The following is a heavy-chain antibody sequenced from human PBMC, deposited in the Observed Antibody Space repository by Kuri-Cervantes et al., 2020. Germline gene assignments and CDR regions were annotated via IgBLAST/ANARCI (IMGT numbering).Heavy chain of an antibody. D-gene: IGHD3-3*01. Sequence: ASVKVSCKASGYTFTGYYMHWVRQATGQGLEWMGWMNPNSGNTGYAQKFQGRVTMTRNTSISTAYMELSSLRSEDTAVYYCARGRDPNYDFWSGPTNIVLWFDPWGQGTLVTVSS. V-gene: IGHV1-8*02. J-gene: IGHJ5*02. CDR1: GYTFTGYY. CDR2: MNPNSGNT. CDR3: ARGRDPNYDFWSGPTNIVLWFDP.